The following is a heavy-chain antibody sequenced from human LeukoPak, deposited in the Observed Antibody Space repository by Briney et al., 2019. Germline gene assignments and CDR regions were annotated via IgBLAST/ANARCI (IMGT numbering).Heavy chain of an antibody. CDR3: ARGGSSSWYTRYYYYYMDV. D-gene: IGHD6-13*01. V-gene: IGHV1-46*01. CDR1: GYTFTSYY. J-gene: IGHJ6*03. CDR2: INPSGGST. Sequence: GASVKVSCKASGYTFTSYYMHWVRQAPGQGLEWMGIINPSGGSTSYAQKFQGRVTMTRDTSTSTVYMELSSLRSEDTAVYYCARGGSSSWYTRYYYYYMDVWGKGTTVTVSS.